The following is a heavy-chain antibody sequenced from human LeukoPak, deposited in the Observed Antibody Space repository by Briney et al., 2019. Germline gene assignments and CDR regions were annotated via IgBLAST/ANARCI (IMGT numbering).Heavy chain of an antibody. D-gene: IGHD2-2*01. CDR1: GYTFTGYY. CDR2: INPNSGGT. J-gene: IGHJ6*02. CDR3: ARAGESSSTSREAPAEYGMDV. Sequence: ASVKISCKASGYTFTGYYMHWVRQAPGQGLEWMGWINPNSGGTNYAQKFQGRVTMTRDTSISTAYMELSRLRSDDTAVYYCARAGESSSTSREAPAEYGMDVWGQGTTVTVSS. V-gene: IGHV1-2*02.